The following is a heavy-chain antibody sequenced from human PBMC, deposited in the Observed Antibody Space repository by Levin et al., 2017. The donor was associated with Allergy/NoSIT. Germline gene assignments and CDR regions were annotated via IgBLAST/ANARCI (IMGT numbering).Heavy chain of an antibody. CDR2: IWYDGSNK. Sequence: PGGSLRLSCAASGFTFSSYGMHWVRQAPGKGLEWVAVIWYDGSNKYYADSVKGRFTISRDNSKNTLYLQMNSLRAEDTAVYYCATNLPGSDAFDIWGQGTMVTVSS. CDR3: ATNLPGSDAFDI. J-gene: IGHJ3*02. D-gene: IGHD3-10*01. V-gene: IGHV3-33*01. CDR1: GFTFSSYG.